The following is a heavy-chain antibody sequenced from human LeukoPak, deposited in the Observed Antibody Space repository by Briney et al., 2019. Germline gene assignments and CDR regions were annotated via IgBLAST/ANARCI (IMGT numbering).Heavy chain of an antibody. CDR2: IYSGGST. CDR1: GFTVSSNY. J-gene: IGHJ4*02. V-gene: IGHV3-66*01. CDR3: ARGAGYYDSSGYFDF. D-gene: IGHD3-22*01. Sequence: GGSLRLSCAASGFTVSSNYMSWVRQAPGKGPEWVSVIYSGGSTYYADSVKGRFTISRDNSKNTLYLQMNSLRAEDTAVYYCARGAGYYDSSGYFDFWGQGTLVTVSS.